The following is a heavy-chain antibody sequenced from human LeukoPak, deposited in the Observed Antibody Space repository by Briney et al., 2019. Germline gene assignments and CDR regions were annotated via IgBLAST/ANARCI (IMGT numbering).Heavy chain of an antibody. D-gene: IGHD4-23*01. V-gene: IGHV3-23*01. CDR1: GFTFNNYT. CDR3: AKKGTVVTPGLYFDY. CDR2: ISINGDRT. J-gene: IGHJ4*02. Sequence: GGSLRLSCAASGFTFNNYTMSWVRQAPGKGLEWVSTISINGDRTYYADSVKGRFTISRDNSNNTLYLEMNSPGAEDTATYYCAKKGTVVTPGLYFDYWGQGILVTVSS.